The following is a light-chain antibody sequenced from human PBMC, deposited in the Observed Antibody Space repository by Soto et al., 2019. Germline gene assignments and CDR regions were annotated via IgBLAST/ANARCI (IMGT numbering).Light chain of an antibody. V-gene: IGKV1-6*01. J-gene: IGKJ4*01. CDR1: QTISSW. Sequence: IQMTQSPSTLSSSLGYRVTITCRASQTISSWLAWYQQKPGKAPKLLIYAAYSLQSGVTSTFSGSGSGTDFTLTISSLQPEDFATYYCLQAYNYPLTVGGGTKVDIK. CDR2: AAY. CDR3: LQAYNYPLT.